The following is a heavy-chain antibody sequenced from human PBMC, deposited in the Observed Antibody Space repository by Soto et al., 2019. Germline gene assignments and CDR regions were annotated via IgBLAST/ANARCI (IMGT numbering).Heavy chain of an antibody. J-gene: IGHJ4*02. CDR3: ADSYYDYIWGSYPVGGN. CDR1: GFTFSSYS. CDR2: ISSSSSTI. V-gene: IGHV3-48*01. D-gene: IGHD3-16*02. Sequence: GGSLRLSCAASGFTFSSYSMNWVRQAPGKGLEWVSYISSSSSTIYYADSVKGRFTISRDNAKNSLYLQMNSLRAEDTAVYYCADSYYDYIWGSYPVGGNWGQGTLVTVSS.